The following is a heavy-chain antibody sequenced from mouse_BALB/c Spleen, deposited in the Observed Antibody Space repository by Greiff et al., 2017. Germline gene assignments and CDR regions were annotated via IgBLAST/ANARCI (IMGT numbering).Heavy chain of an antibody. D-gene: IGHD1-1*01. J-gene: IGHJ3*01. Sequence: EVKLMESGPGLVKPSQSLSLTCTVTGYSITSDYAWNWIRQFPGNKLEWMGYISYSGSTSYNPSLKSRISITRDTSKNQFFLQLNSVTTEDTATYYCARGNYYGSGAWFAYWGQGTLVTVSA. CDR2: ISYSGST. V-gene: IGHV3-2*02. CDR3: ARGNYYGSGAWFAY. CDR1: GYSITSDYA.